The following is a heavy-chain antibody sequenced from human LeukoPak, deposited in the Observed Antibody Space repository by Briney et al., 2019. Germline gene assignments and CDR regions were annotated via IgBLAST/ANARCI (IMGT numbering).Heavy chain of an antibody. D-gene: IGHD6-13*01. CDR1: GGTFSSYA. CDR3: AREPTAAGHFDY. J-gene: IGHJ4*02. V-gene: IGHV1-69*04. Sequence: SVKVSCKASGGTFSSYAISWVRQAPGQGLEWMGRIIPILGIANYARKFQGRVTITADKSTSTAYMELSSLRSEDTAVYYCAREPTAAGHFDYWGQGTLVTVSS. CDR2: IIPILGIA.